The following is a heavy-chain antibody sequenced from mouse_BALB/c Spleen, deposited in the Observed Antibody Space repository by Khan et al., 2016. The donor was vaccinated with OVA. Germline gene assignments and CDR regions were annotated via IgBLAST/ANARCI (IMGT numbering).Heavy chain of an antibody. Sequence: EVQLQESGPDLVKPSQSLSLTCTVTGYSITSGYSWHWIRQFPGNKLEWMGYIHYSVSTNYNPSLKSRISITRDTSKNQFFLQLSSVTTEDTATYYCAKGDYYGFAYWGQGTLVTVSA. J-gene: IGHJ3*01. CDR3: AKGDYYGFAY. CDR2: IHYSVST. V-gene: IGHV3-1*02. D-gene: IGHD1-1*01. CDR1: GYSITSGYS.